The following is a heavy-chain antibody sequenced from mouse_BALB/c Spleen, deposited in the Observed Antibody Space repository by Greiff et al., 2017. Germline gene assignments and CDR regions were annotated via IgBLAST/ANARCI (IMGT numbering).Heavy chain of an antibody. D-gene: IGHD1-2*01. CDR2: ISSGGST. J-gene: IGHJ4*01. CDR1: GFTFSSYA. Sequence: EVKLMESGGGLVKPGGSLKLSCAASGFTFSSYAMSWVRQTPEKRLEWVASISSGGSTYYPDSVKGRFTISRDNARNILYLQMSSLRSEDTAMYYCARGENYGYPYYYAMDYWGQGTSVTVSS. CDR3: ARGENYGYPYYYAMDY. V-gene: IGHV5-6-5*01.